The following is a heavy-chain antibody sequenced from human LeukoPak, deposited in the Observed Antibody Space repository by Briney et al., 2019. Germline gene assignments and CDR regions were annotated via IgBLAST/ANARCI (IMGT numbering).Heavy chain of an antibody. CDR2: VQINENN. V-gene: IGHV4-4*07. J-gene: IGHJ4*02. CDR3: ARESVAAGTRWFDY. Sequence: SETLSLTCTVFGGSIHDYYWTWIRRSPGKGLEWIGRVQINENNNYNPSLWSRLTLSLDTSKNQFSLNLTSVTAADTAICYCARESVAAGTRWFDYWGQGTLVTVSS. CDR1: GGSIHDYY. D-gene: IGHD6-13*01.